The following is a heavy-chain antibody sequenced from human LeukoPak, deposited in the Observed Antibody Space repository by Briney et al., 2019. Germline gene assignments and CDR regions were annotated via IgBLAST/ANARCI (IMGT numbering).Heavy chain of an antibody. D-gene: IGHD2-2*01. CDR2: INHSGST. CDR1: GGSFSGYY. J-gene: IGHJ5*02. Sequence: SETLSLTCAVYGGSFSGYYWSWIRQPPGKGLEWIGEINHSGSTNNNPSLKSRVTISVDTSKNQFSLKLSSVTAADTAVYYCAREADCSSTSCGWFDPWGQGTLVTVSS. CDR3: AREADCSSTSCGWFDP. V-gene: IGHV4-34*01.